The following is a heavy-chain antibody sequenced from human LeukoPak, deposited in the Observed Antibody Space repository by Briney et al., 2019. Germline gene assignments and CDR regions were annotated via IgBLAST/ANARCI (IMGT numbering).Heavy chain of an antibody. D-gene: IGHD3-10*01. Sequence: SETLSLTCSVSGYSITSGYYWGWIRQPAGKGLEWIGRIYTSGSTNYNPSLKSRVTMSVDTSKNQFSLKLSSVTAADTAVYYCARAVGSGSFQTYYYYMDVWGKGTTVTISS. J-gene: IGHJ6*03. V-gene: IGHV4-4*07. CDR2: IYTSGST. CDR1: GYSITSGYY. CDR3: ARAVGSGSFQTYYYYMDV.